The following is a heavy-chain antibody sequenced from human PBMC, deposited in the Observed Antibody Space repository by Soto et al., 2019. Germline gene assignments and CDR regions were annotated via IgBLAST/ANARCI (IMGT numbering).Heavy chain of an antibody. J-gene: IGHJ4*02. CDR1: GYSISTGFN. V-gene: IGHV4-38-2*01. D-gene: IGHD2-21*02. Sequence: SETLSLTCAVSGYSISTGFNWAWIRQPPGKGLEWIGSIYYSGSTYNNPSLRGRVSMSIDTSKDQFSLKLKSVTAADTALYFRARQRTSVVTQAYFDVWGPGSLVTVSS. CDR2: IYYSGST. CDR3: ARQRTSVVTQAYFDV.